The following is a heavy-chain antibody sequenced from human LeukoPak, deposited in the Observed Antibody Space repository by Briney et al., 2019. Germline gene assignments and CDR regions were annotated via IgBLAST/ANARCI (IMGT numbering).Heavy chain of an antibody. CDR1: GGTFSNYA. D-gene: IGHD3-22*01. Sequence: ASVKVSCKASGGTFSNYAISWVRQAPGQGLEWMGGIIPIFGTANYAQKLQGRVTMTTDTSTSTAYMELRSLRSDDTAVYYCARSITMIVVVIPDYWGQGTLVTVSS. CDR2: IIPIFGTA. V-gene: IGHV1-69*05. J-gene: IGHJ4*02. CDR3: ARSITMIVVVIPDY.